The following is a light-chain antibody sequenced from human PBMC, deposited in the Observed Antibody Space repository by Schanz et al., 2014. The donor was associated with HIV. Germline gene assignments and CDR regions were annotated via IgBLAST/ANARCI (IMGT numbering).Light chain of an antibody. J-gene: IGKJ5*01. Sequence: EIVLTQSPVILSLSPGERATLSCRASQTVSSNSLGWYQQKRGQVPRLLIYDASNRATGIPARFSGSGSGTEFTLTISSLQSEDFAVYYCQQYGRSPITFGQGTRLEIK. V-gene: IGKV3-20*01. CDR1: QTVSSNS. CDR3: QQYGRSPIT. CDR2: DAS.